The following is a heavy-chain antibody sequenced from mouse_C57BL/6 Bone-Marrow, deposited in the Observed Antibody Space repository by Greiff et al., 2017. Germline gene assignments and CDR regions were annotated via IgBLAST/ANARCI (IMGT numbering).Heavy chain of an antibody. CDR2: ISDGGSYT. V-gene: IGHV5-4*01. CDR3: ARGPNYYGTPYYFDY. D-gene: IGHD1-1*01. Sequence: EVQGVESGGGLVKPGGSLKLSCAASGFTFSSYAMSWVRQTPEKRLEWVATISDGGSYTDYPDNVKGLFTISRDNAKNNLYLQMSHLKSEDTAMYYCARGPNYYGTPYYFDYWGQGTTLTVSS. J-gene: IGHJ2*01. CDR1: GFTFSSYA.